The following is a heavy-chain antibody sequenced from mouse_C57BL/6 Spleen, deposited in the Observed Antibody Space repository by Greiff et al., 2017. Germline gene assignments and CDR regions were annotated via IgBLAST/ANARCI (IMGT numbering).Heavy chain of an antibody. CDR1: GYAFTNYL. D-gene: IGHD2-5*01. J-gene: IGHJ2*01. CDR3: ARGGYSNYFDY. CDR2: INPGSGGT. Sequence: VQLQQSGAELVRPGTSVKVSCKASGYAFTNYLIEWVKQRPGQGLEWIGVINPGSGGTNYNEKFKGKATLTADKSSSTAYMQLSSLTSEDSAVYFCARGGYSNYFDYWGQGTTLTGSS. V-gene: IGHV1-54*01.